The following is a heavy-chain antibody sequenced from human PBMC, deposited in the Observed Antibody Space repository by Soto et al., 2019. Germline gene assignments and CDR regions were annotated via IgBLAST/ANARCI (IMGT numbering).Heavy chain of an antibody. D-gene: IGHD2-8*02. CDR2: ISAYNGNT. Sequence: QVQLVQSGAEVKKPGASVKVSCKASSYTFTSYGISWVRQAPGQGLEWMGWISAYNGNTNYAQKLEGRGTVITDASTSTAYMEMRSLRSADTAVSYCAGDTGPPGGAAPHWGQGTLVTVSS. CDR3: AGDTGPPGGAAPH. V-gene: IGHV1-18*01. J-gene: IGHJ4*02. CDR1: SYTFTSYG.